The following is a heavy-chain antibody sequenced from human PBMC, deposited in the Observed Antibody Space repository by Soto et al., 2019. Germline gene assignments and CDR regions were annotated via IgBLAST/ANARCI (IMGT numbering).Heavy chain of an antibody. CDR1: EFTVSSNY. CDR2: IYSGGST. J-gene: IGHJ4*02. Sequence: EVQLVESGGGLVQPGGSLRLSCAASEFTVSSNYMSWVRQAPGKGLEWVSVIYSGGSTYNADSVKGRFTISRDNSKNTLYLQMNSLRAEDTAVYYCASSRGGPRYFDYWGQGTLVTVSS. V-gene: IGHV3-66*01. CDR3: ASSRGGPRYFDY. D-gene: IGHD3-10*01.